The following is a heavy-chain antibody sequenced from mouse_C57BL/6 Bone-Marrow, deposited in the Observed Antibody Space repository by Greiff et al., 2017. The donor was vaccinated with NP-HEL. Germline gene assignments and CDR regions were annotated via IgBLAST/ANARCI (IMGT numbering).Heavy chain of an antibody. CDR3: ARTFYYYGSSHYFDD. D-gene: IGHD1-1*01. J-gene: IGHJ2*01. V-gene: IGHV1-64*01. CDR1: GYTFTSYW. CDR2: IHPNSGST. Sequence: QVQLQQSGAELVKPGASVKLSCKASGYTFTSYWMHWVKQRPGQGLEWIGMIHPNSGSTNYNEKFKSKATLTVDKSSSTAYMQLSSLTSEDSAVYYCARTFYYYGSSHYFDDWGQGTTLTVSS.